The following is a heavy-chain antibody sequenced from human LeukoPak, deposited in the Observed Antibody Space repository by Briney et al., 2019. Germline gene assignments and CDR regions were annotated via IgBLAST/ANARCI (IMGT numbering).Heavy chain of an antibody. D-gene: IGHD2-2*01. Sequence: ASVKVSCKASGYTFTGYYTHWVRQAPGQGLEWMGWINPNSGGTNYAQKFQGRVTMTRDTSISTAYMELSRLRSDDTAVYYCASDFRIRESCSSTSCYSDWNYEGLFDYWGQGTLVTVSS. CDR2: INPNSGGT. CDR1: GYTFTGYY. CDR3: ASDFRIRESCSSTSCYSDWNYEGLFDY. V-gene: IGHV1-2*02. J-gene: IGHJ4*02.